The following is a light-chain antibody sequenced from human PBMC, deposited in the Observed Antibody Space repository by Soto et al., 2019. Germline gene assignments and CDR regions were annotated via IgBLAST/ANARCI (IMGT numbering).Light chain of an antibody. CDR3: QQYGSSPLT. V-gene: IGKV3-20*01. J-gene: IGKJ4*01. CDR2: GAS. Sequence: EIVLTQSPGTLSLSPGERATLSCRASQSISSNYLAWYQQKPGQSPRLLIYGASTRATGLPARFSGSGSGTDFTLTISRLEPEDFAVYYCQQYGSSPLTFGGGTKVDIK. CDR1: QSISSNY.